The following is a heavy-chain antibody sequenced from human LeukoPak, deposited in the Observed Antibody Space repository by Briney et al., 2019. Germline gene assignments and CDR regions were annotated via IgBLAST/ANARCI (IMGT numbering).Heavy chain of an antibody. CDR3: ARKNDFDI. J-gene: IGHJ3*02. V-gene: IGHV4-59*01. Sequence: SSETLSLTCTLSGGSFSGYYWSWLRQPPGRGVEWIGYVYYSGSTNYNPSLKSRVPISADTPNSQFSLRLTSVTAADTAVYYCARKNDFDIWGQGTLVTVSS. CDR1: GGSFSGYY. D-gene: IGHD2/OR15-2a*01. CDR2: VYYSGST.